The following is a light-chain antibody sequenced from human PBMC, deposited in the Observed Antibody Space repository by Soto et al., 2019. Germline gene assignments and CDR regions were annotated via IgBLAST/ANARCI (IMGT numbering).Light chain of an antibody. Sequence: QSVLTQPASVSGSPGQSITISCTGTSTDVGGYKYVSWYQQHPGKAPKFMIYDVTSRPSGISNRFSGSKSGNTAFLIIPGLQAEDEADYYCLSYTSSDTYVFGTGTKVTVL. V-gene: IGLV2-14*01. CDR1: STDVGGYKY. CDR2: DVT. J-gene: IGLJ1*01. CDR3: LSYTSSDTYV.